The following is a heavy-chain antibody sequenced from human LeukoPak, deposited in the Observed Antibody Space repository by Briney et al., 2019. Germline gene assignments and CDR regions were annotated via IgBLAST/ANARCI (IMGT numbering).Heavy chain of an antibody. D-gene: IGHD3-16*01. J-gene: IGHJ6*03. CDR2: ISSDGSST. Sequence: PGGSLRLSCAASGFTFSSYWMHWVRQAPGKGLVWVSRISSDGSSTSYADSVKGRFTISRDNAKNTLYLQMNSLRAEDTAVYYCASSGGSYYYYYMDVWGKGTTVTVSS. V-gene: IGHV3-74*01. CDR3: ASSGGSYYYYYMDV. CDR1: GFTFSSYW.